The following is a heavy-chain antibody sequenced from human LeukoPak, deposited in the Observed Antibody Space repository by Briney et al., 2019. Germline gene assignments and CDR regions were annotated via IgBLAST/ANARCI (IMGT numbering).Heavy chain of an antibody. CDR2: INPHSRAT. Sequence: GASVKVSCKASGTDFIDFYFNWVREAPGRGLEWVGWINPHSRATHYAQRFRGRVTMEASITTAYMELNSLTSDDTAIYYCVTTSVTHTRDPWGQGTLVTVSS. J-gene: IGHJ5*02. CDR3: VTTSVTHTRDP. D-gene: IGHD5/OR15-5a*01. CDR1: GTDFIDFY. V-gene: IGHV1-2*02.